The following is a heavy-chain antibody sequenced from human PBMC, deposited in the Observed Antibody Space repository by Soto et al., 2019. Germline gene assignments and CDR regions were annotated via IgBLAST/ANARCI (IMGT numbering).Heavy chain of an antibody. CDR1: GASISKSGYY. V-gene: IGHV4-31*11. D-gene: IGHD2-2*01. CDR2: LYYSGST. CDR3: ARSRGVNNPRRPYYFRS. Sequence: QVQLQESGPGLVNPSQTLSLTCAVSGASISKSGYYWSWIRQTQGKALEWIGYLYYSGSTFYNPSLKSRVSISLDTSKTKLSLKLPSVTVADTAVYYCARSRGVNNPRRPYYFRSWGQGTLVAVSS. J-gene: IGHJ4*02.